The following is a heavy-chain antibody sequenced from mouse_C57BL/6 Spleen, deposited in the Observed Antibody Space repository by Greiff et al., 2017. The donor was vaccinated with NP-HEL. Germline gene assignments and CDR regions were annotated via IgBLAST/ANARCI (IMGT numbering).Heavy chain of an antibody. D-gene: IGHD2-4*01. V-gene: IGHV5-17*01. CDR2: ISSGSSTI. Sequence: EVHLVESGGGLVKPGGSLKLSCAASGFTFSDYGMHWVRQAPEKGLEWVAYISSGSSTIYYADTVRGRFTISRDNAKITLFLQMTSRRSEDTAMYYCAREYYDYYYAMDYWGQGTSVTVSS. CDR3: AREYYDYYYAMDY. J-gene: IGHJ4*01. CDR1: GFTFSDYG.